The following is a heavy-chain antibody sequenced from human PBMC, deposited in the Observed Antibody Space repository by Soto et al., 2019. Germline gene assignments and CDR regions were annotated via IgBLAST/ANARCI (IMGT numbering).Heavy chain of an antibody. CDR3: AVPAPLDV. D-gene: IGHD2-2*01. Sequence: GGSLRLSCAASGFNFDDFAMYWVRRPPGKGLEWVSGISWNSARIAYADSVKGRFTISRDRAKKSLHLQMNSLRDEDTALYYCAVPAPLDVWGKGTAVTVSS. CDR2: ISWNSARI. V-gene: IGHV3-9*01. J-gene: IGHJ6*04. CDR1: GFNFDDFA.